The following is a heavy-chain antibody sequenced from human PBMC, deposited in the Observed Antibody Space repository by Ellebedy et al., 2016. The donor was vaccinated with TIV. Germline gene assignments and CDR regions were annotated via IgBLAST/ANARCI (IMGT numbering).Heavy chain of an antibody. V-gene: IGHV1-2*02. CDR2: INPNSGGT. Sequence: AASVKVSCKASGYTFTGYYMHWVRQAPGQGLEWMGWINPNSGGTNYAQKFQGRVTMTRDTSISTAYMELSRLRSDDTAVYYCARDRGNYYGSGSHYYYYYGMDVWGQGTTVTVSS. J-gene: IGHJ6*02. CDR3: ARDRGNYYGSGSHYYYYYGMDV. D-gene: IGHD3-10*01. CDR1: GYTFTGYY.